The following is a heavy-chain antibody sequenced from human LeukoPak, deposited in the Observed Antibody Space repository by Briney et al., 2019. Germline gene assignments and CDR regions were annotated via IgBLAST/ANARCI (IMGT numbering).Heavy chain of an antibody. D-gene: IGHD1-26*01. V-gene: IGHV3-48*02. CDR1: GFTFSRYT. CDR3: ASSGSYRFDY. Sequence: GGSLRLSCAASGFTFSRYTMNWVRQAPGKGLEWVSHISTSGSAMYYADSVKGRFTISRDNAKDSLYLQMNSLRDEDTAVYYCASSGSYRFDYWGQRTLVTVSS. CDR2: ISTSGSAM. J-gene: IGHJ4*02.